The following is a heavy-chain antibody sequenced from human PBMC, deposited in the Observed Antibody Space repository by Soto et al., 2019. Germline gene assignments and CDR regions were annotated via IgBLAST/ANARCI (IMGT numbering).Heavy chain of an antibody. CDR3: AKDTAYYYDSSGYGYDY. J-gene: IGHJ4*02. CDR1: AFTFSSYA. V-gene: IGHV3-23*01. CDR2: ISGSGGST. D-gene: IGHD3-22*01. Sequence: LXLSCAASAFTFSSYAMSWVRQAPVKGLEWVSAISGSGGSTYYADSVKGRFTISRDNSKNTLYLQMNSLRAEDTAVYYCAKDTAYYYDSSGYGYDYWGQGTLVTVSS.